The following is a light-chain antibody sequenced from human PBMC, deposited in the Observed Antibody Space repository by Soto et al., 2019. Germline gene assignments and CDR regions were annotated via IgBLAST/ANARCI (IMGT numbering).Light chain of an antibody. CDR1: SSDLGGYNY. J-gene: IGLJ1*01. CDR2: DVT. CDR3: CSYAGSYPYV. V-gene: IGLV2-11*01. Sequence: QSALTQPRSVSGSPGQSVTISCTGTSSDLGGYNYVSWYQQHPGKAPKLMIYDVTKRPSGVPDRFSGSQSGNTASLTISGLQAEDEADYYCCSYAGSYPYVFGPGTKLTVL.